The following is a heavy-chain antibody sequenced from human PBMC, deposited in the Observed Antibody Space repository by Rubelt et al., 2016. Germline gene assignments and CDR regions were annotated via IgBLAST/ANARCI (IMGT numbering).Heavy chain of an antibody. J-gene: IGHJ4*02. CDR2: IYHSGTTT. D-gene: IGHD4-23*01. CDR3: VREDYGGKSGDFDF. V-gene: IGHV4-34*01. CDR1: GGSFSGFY. Sequence: QVQLQQWGAGLLKPSETLSLTCAVYGGSFSGFYWTWIRQTPGKGLEWIGEIYHSGTTTNYNPSLKSRVTISLDTSKNQFSLKLSSVTAADTAVYYCVREDYGGKSGDFDFWGQGTLVSVSS.